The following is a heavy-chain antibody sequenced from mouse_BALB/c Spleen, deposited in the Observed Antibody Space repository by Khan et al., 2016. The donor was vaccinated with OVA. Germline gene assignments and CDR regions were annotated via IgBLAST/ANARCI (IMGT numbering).Heavy chain of an antibody. J-gene: IGHJ2*01. Sequence: EVQLQQSGAELVRSGASVKLSCTASGFNIKDYYMHWVKQRPEQGLEWIGWIDPENGDTEYAPKFQGKATMTADTSSNTAYLQLSSLTSEDTAFYYCNGVNYEAFDYWGQGTTLTVSS. CDR1: GFNIKDYY. V-gene: IGHV14-4*02. CDR2: IDPENGDT. CDR3: NGVNYEAFDY. D-gene: IGHD2-1*01.